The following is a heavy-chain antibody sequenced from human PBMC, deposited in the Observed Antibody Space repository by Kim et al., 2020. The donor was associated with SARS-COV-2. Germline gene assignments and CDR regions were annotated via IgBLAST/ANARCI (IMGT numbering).Heavy chain of an antibody. CDR1: GFSFSTYG. CDR2: IKQDGSEK. CDR3: VRDKVEGSESGTYFDY. V-gene: IGHV3-7*05. J-gene: IGHJ4*02. Sequence: GGSLRLSCAASGFSFSTYGMSWVRQAPGKGLEWVAQIKQDGSEKYYPDSVTGRFSIFRDNAKNSVYLQMDSLRVDDTAVYYCVRDKVEGSESGTYFDYWGQGTLVTVSS. D-gene: IGHD3-10*01.